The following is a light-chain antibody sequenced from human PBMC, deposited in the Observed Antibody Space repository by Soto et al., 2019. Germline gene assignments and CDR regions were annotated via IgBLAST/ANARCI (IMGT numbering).Light chain of an antibody. CDR2: GGS. CDR1: QSVSSN. CDR3: QQRSDWPPIT. J-gene: IGKJ5*01. Sequence: DIVLTQSPGTLSLSPGERATLSCRASQSVSSNHLAWYQQKPGQAPRLLIYGGSSRATGIPARFSGGGSGTDFTLSVSSLEPEDFAVYYCQQRSDWPPITFGQGTRLEIK. V-gene: IGKV3-11*01.